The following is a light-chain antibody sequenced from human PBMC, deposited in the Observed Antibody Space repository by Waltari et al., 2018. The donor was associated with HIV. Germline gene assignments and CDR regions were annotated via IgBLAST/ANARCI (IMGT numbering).Light chain of an antibody. CDR3: AAWDDSLNVYL. CDR1: RSNIGSIT. Sequence: QSELTQPAYVSGTPGPTVTFSCSGGRSNIGSITLNWYRQFPGQATKLLIYSNNQRPSGVPDRFSGSKSGTSASLVISGLQSGDEADYYCAAWDDSLNVYLFGPGTKATVL. J-gene: IGLJ1*01. CDR2: SNN. V-gene: IGLV1-44*01.